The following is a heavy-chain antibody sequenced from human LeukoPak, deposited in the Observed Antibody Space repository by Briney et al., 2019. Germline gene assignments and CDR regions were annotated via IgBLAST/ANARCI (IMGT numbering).Heavy chain of an antibody. Sequence: GGSLRLSCAASGFTFSSYPMSWVRPAPGKGLEWVSVINTSGGTTYYADSVTGRFTISRDNSKNTLFLQMNSLRAEDTAVYYCAKGLISTWYDYWGQGTLVTVSS. CDR1: GFTFSSYP. CDR2: INTSGGTT. V-gene: IGHV3-23*01. CDR3: AKGLISTWYDY. D-gene: IGHD6-13*01. J-gene: IGHJ4*02.